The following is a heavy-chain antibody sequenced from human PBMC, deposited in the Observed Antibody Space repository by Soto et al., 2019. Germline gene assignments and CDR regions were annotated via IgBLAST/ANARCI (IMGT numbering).Heavy chain of an antibody. J-gene: IGHJ6*02. CDR1: GFTVSSNY. Sequence: EVQLVESGGGLVQPGGSLRLSCAASGFTVSSNYMSWVRQAPGKGLEWVSFIHSGGGTYYADSVKGRFTISRDNSKNTLDLQMNSLRAEDTAVYYCARGFGWVDVWGQGTTVTASS. D-gene: IGHD3-10*01. CDR3: ARGFGWVDV. V-gene: IGHV3-66*01. CDR2: IHSGGGT.